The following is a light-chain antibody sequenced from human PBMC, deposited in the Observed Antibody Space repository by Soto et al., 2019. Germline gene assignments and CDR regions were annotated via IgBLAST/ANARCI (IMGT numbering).Light chain of an antibody. CDR1: QSIATY. CDR3: QQSYSNPPT. J-gene: IGKJ2*01. CDR2: GAT. V-gene: IGKV1-39*01. Sequence: DIQMTQSPSSLSASVGDRVTTTCRASQSIATYLNWYQQKPGKAPNLLIYGATNLHSGAPSRFTGSGSGTDFTLIISSLQPEDFATYYCQQSYSNPPTFGLGTKLEI.